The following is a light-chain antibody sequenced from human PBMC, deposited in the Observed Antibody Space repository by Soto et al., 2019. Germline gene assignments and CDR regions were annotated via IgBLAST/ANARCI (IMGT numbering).Light chain of an antibody. J-gene: IGKJ2*01. CDR2: GAS. CDR1: QSISSSY. CDR3: QLFGSSRYT. Sequence: EIVLTQSPGTLSLSPGERATLACRASQSISSSYLAWYQQKPGQAPRLLIYGASSRATGIPDRFSGSGSGTDFTLPISRLEPEDLAVYYCQLFGSSRYTFGQGTKLEIK. V-gene: IGKV3-20*01.